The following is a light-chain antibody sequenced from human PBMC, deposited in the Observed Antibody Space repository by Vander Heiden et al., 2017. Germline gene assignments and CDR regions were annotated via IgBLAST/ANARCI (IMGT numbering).Light chain of an antibody. Sequence: SSELTQDPDGSVALGQTVRITCKGDSPRSHYASWYQHKPRQAPVLVIYGKNNRPSGIPDRFSCSSSGNTAALTITGAQAEDEADYYCNSRDSIANHVVFGGGTKLTVL. V-gene: IGLV3-19*01. CDR3: NSRDSIANHVV. CDR2: GKN. J-gene: IGLJ2*01. CDR1: SPRSHY.